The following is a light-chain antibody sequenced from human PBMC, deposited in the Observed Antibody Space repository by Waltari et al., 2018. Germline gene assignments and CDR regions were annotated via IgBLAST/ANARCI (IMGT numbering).Light chain of an antibody. J-gene: IGKJ1*01. Sequence: IMLTQSPGTLSLSPGTRSTLSFSASQSISRYLAWYQRKPGQAPRLLIYGATTRATGIPDRFSGSGSGTDFSLTISGLEPEDPAVYYCQHYFRLPVTFGQGTKVEIK. V-gene: IGKV3-20*01. CDR3: QHYFRLPVT. CDR2: GAT. CDR1: QSISRY.